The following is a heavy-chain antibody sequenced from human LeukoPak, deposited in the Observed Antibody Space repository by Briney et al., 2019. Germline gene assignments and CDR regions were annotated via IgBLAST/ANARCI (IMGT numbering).Heavy chain of an antibody. J-gene: IGHJ4*02. CDR1: GFTFSNYA. CDR3: ARSLKCNIVGFDY. D-gene: IGHD1-26*01. V-gene: IGHV3-23*01. CDR2: ISASGGTK. Sequence: PGGSLRLSCAASGFTFSNYAMNWVRQAPGKGLEWVSCISASGGTKLYADSVKGRFIISRDDSKNTLYVQMSSLRAEDTAVYYCARSLKCNIVGFDYWGQGTLVTVSS.